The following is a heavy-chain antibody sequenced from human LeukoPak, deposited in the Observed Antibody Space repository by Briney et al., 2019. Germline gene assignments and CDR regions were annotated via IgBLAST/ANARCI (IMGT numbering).Heavy chain of an antibody. CDR3: ARMAIFGVVIILGGVCDY. J-gene: IGHJ4*02. Sequence: SVKVSCKASGGTFSSYAISWVRQAPGQGLEWMGRIIPILGIANYAQKFQGRVTITADKSTSTAYMELSSLRSEDTTVYYCARMAIFGVVIILGGVCDYWGQGTLVTVSS. CDR1: GGTFSSYA. V-gene: IGHV1-69*04. CDR2: IIPILGIA. D-gene: IGHD3-3*01.